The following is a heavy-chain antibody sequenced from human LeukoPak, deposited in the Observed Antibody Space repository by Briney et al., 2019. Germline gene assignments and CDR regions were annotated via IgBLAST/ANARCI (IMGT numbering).Heavy chain of an antibody. Sequence: GGSLRLSCATSRFIFTSYDMHWFRQAPGKGLEWVAFIRYSETETYYADSVKSRFTISRDNSKDTLYLQMNSLRAEDTAVYYCAKTPPRYYVKGSYPDYWGQGTLVIVSS. CDR1: RFIFTSYD. CDR2: IRYSETET. D-gene: IGHD3-10*02. CDR3: AKTPPRYYVKGSYPDY. V-gene: IGHV3-30*02. J-gene: IGHJ4*02.